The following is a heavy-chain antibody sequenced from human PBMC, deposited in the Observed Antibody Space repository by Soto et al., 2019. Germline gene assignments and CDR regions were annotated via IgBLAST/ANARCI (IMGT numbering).Heavy chain of an antibody. CDR3: ARDCGSRGSYDFWSGYCEDYYGMDV. D-gene: IGHD3-3*01. CDR1: GGTFSSYA. CDR2: IIPIFGTA. V-gene: IGHV1-69*13. Sequence: GASVKVSCKASGGTFSSYAISWVRQAPGQGLEWMGGIIPIFGTANYAQKFQGRVTITADESTSTAYMELSSLRSEDTAVYYCARDCGSRGSYDFWSGYCEDYYGMDVWGQGTTVTVSS. J-gene: IGHJ6*02.